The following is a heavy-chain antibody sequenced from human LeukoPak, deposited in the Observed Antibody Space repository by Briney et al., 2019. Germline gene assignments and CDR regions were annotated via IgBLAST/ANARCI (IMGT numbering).Heavy chain of an antibody. CDR3: ARDRNYGESMDV. CDR2: ISAYNGNT. J-gene: IGHJ6*02. D-gene: IGHD4-17*01. V-gene: IGHV1-18*04. CDR1: EYTFTSYY. Sequence: ASVKVSCKASEYTFTSYYMHWVRQAPGQGLEWMGWISAYNGNTNYAQKLQGRVTMTTDTSTSTAYMELRSLRSDDTAVYYCARDRNYGESMDVWGQGTTVTVSS.